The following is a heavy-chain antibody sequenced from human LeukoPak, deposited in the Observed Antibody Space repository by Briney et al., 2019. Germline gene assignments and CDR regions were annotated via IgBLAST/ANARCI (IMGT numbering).Heavy chain of an antibody. CDR1: GGSFSSYV. CDR3: ARGSIESGSYYYYFDY. CDR2: IIPVLGVS. J-gene: IGHJ4*02. V-gene: IGHV1-69*04. D-gene: IGHD1-26*01. Sequence: ASVKVSCKASGGSFSSYVITWVRQAPGQGLEWMGRIIPVLGVSNFAQKFQGRVTITADKSTNTAHMELSRLESGDTAVYYCARGSIESGSYYYYFDYWGQGTLVTVSS.